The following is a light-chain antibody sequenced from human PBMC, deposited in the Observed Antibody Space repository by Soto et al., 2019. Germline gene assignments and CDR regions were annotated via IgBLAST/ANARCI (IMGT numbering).Light chain of an antibody. V-gene: IGKV3D-20*02. CDR1: QSVSSSY. CDR2: GAS. J-gene: IGKJ5*01. Sequence: EIVLTQGPGTLSLSPGERATLSCRASQSVSSSYLAWYQQKPGQAPRLLIYGASNRADGIPDRFSGSGSGTDFTLTINSLEPEDFAAYFCQQRSNWPPITFGQGTRLE. CDR3: QQRSNWPPIT.